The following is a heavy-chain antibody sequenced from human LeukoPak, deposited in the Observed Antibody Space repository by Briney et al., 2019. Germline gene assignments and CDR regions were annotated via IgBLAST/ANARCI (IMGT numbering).Heavy chain of an antibody. D-gene: IGHD3-3*01. Sequence: ASVKVSCKASGYTFTGYYMHWVRQAPGQGLEWMGWINPNSGGTNYAQKFQGRATMTRDTSISTAYMELSRLRSDDTAVYYCARERRRFLESYFDYWGQGTLVTVSS. CDR2: INPNSGGT. CDR3: ARERRRFLESYFDY. V-gene: IGHV1-2*02. CDR1: GYTFTGYY. J-gene: IGHJ4*02.